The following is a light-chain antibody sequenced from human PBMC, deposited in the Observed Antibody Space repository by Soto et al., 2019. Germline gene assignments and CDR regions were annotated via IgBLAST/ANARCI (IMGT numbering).Light chain of an antibody. CDR1: QGIRRY. Sequence: DIQLTQSPFFLSASVGDRVTITCRASQGIRRYLAWYRQRPGKAPELLIYGASTLCTGVTSRSSGSGSGTEFTLTINSLQPEDFATYVSQQVNIYPPLCTCGPGPKVDSK. CDR2: GAS. V-gene: IGKV1-9*01. J-gene: IGKJ3*01. CDR3: QQVNIYPPLCT.